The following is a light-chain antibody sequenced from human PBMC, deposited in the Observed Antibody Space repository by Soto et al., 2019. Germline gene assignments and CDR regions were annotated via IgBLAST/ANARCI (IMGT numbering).Light chain of an antibody. CDR2: KAS. CDR3: QQYDTYWT. J-gene: IGKJ1*01. Sequence: DSQMTQSPSTLSACVGDRVIITCRASQSISNWLAWYQQKPGKAPNLLIYKASSLKSGVPSRFSGSGSGTEFTLTISSLQPDDFATYYCQQYDTYWTFGQGTKVDIK. V-gene: IGKV1-5*03. CDR1: QSISNW.